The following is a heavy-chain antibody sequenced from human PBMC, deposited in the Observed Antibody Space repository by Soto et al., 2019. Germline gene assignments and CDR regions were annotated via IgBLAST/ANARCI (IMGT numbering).Heavy chain of an antibody. CDR2: VWYDGGNK. J-gene: IGHJ4*02. V-gene: IGHV3-33*01. D-gene: IGHD2-8*01. CDR3: ARGANGAASGLDY. Sequence: QGQVVESGGGVVQPGRSLRLSCAASGFTFSSYGMHWVRQAPGKGLEWVAIVWYDGGNKYYADTLKGRFTISRDNSKNTLYVQMSSLRAEDTAVYYCARGANGAASGLDYWGQGTLVTVSS. CDR1: GFTFSSYG.